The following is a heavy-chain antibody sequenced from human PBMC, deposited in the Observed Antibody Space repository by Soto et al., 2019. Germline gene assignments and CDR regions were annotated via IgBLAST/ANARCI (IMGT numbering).Heavy chain of an antibody. CDR3: ARGYRWLDY. V-gene: IGHV4-61*01. Sequence: PSETLSLTCTVSGGSISSGSYYWSWIRQPPGKGLEWIGYIYYSGSTNYNPSLKSRVTISVDTSKNQFSLKLSSVTAADTAVYFCARGYRWLDYWGQGTLVTVSS. D-gene: IGHD5-12*01. J-gene: IGHJ4*02. CDR1: GGSISSGSYY. CDR2: IYYSGST.